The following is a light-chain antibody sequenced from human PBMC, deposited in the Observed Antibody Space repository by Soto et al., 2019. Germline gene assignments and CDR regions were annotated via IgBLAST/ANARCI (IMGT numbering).Light chain of an antibody. V-gene: IGLV2-14*01. CDR1: SSDVGGYNY. Sequence: QSALTQPASVSGSPGQSITISCTVTSSDVGGYNYVSWYQQHPGKAPQLMIYDVSNRPSGVSNRFSGSKSGNTASLTISGLQAEDEADYYCSSYTSSSSVVFGGGTKLTVL. J-gene: IGLJ2*01. CDR3: SSYTSSSSVV. CDR2: DVS.